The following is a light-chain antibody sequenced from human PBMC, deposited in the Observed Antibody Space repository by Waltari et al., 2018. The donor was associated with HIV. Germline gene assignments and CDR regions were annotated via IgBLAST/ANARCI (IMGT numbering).Light chain of an antibody. J-gene: IGLJ1*01. CDR2: DVS. Sequence: QSALTQPHSVSGSPGQSLTISCTGTCSCVDTFVSWYPHHPGKAPKVIIYDVSKRPSGVPDRFSGSKSGNTAFLTISGLQAEDEADYHCCSHAGNLIFAFGTGTKVTVL. CDR3: CSHAGNLIFA. V-gene: IGLV2-11*01. CDR1: CSCVDTF.